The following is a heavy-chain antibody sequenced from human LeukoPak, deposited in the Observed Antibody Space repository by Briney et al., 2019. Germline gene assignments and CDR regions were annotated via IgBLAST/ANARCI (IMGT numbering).Heavy chain of an antibody. CDR1: GGSFSGYY. J-gene: IGHJ4*02. Sequence: PSETLSLTCAVYGGSFSGYYCSWIRQPPGKGLEWIGEINHSGSTNYNPSLKSRVTISVDTSKNQFSLKLSPVTAADTAVYYCARGGRYGDYGIDYWGQGTMVTVSS. CDR3: ARGGRYGDYGIDY. V-gene: IGHV4-34*01. D-gene: IGHD4-17*01. CDR2: INHSGST.